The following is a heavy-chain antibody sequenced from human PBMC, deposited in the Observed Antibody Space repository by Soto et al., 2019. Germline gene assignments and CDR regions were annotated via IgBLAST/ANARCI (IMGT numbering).Heavy chain of an antibody. CDR3: ARANGRGRFDP. D-gene: IGHD1-26*01. V-gene: IGHV4-59*01. Sequence: QVQLQESGPGLVKPSETLSLTCTVSGGSISSYYWSWIRQPPGKGLEWIGYIYYSGSTNYNPSLKSRVTISVDTSKNQFSLKLSSVTAADTAVYYCARANGRGRFDPWGQGTLVTVSS. CDR2: IYYSGST. J-gene: IGHJ5*02. CDR1: GGSISSYY.